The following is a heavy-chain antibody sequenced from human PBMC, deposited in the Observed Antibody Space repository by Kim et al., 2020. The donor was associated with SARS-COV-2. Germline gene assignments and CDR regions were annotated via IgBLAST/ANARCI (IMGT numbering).Heavy chain of an antibody. Sequence: GGSLRLSCAASGFTFSSYGMHWVRQAPGKGLEWVAVISYDGSNKYYADSVKGRFTISRDNSKNTLYLQMNSLRAEDTAVYYCAKDWAFRYYVGGGIFDYWGQGTLVTVSS. V-gene: IGHV3-30*18. CDR3: AKDWAFRYYVGGGIFDY. D-gene: IGHD3-16*01. CDR2: ISYDGSNK. CDR1: GFTFSSYG. J-gene: IGHJ4*02.